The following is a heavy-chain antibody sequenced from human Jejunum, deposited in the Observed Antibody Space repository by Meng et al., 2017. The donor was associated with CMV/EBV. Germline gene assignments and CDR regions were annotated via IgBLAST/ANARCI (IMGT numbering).Heavy chain of an antibody. J-gene: IGHJ4*02. D-gene: IGHD3-22*01. CDR3: ARDFYDSTGRNGDY. CDR2: ISFNGGNQ. Sequence: GFSFSTSAIHWVRQTPGKGLQWVSVISFNGGNQYYADSVKGRFTISRDNSKNTVYLQMNSLRVEDTAAYHCARDFYDSTGRNGDYWGQGTLVTVSS. CDR1: GFSFSTSA. V-gene: IGHV3-30*01.